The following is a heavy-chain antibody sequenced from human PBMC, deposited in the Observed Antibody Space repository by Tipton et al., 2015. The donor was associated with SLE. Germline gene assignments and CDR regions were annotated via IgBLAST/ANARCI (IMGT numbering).Heavy chain of an antibody. V-gene: IGHV3-21*01. D-gene: IGHD1-14*01. CDR3: AREDPPTEVFDI. CDR1: GFSFSSYT. J-gene: IGHJ3*02. Sequence: SLRLSCAVSGFSFSSYTISWVRQAPGKGLEWVSSISSSSTYIYYADSVKGRFTISRDNAKISLFLQMNSLRAEDTAVYYCAREDPPTEVFDIWGQGTMVTVSS. CDR2: ISSSSTYI.